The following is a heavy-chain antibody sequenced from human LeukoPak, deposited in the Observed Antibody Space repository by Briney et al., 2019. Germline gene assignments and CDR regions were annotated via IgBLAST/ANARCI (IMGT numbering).Heavy chain of an antibody. CDR3: ARSPYESGTPPTRLED. CDR2: VSCGSTYT. D-gene: IGHD3-10*01. J-gene: IGHJ4*02. Sequence: GGSLRLSCAASGFSVSINYMNWIRQAPGKGLEWVSYVSCGSTYTNYADSVKGRFTVSRDNAKNSLSLQMSSLRAEDTAVYYCARSPYESGTPPTRLEDWGQGTLVTVSS. CDR1: GFSVSINY. V-gene: IGHV3-11*03.